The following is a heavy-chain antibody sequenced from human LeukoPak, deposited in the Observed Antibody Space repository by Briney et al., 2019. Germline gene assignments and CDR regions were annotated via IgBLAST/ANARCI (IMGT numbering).Heavy chain of an antibody. J-gene: IGHJ2*01. CDR1: GGSISSGDYY. Sequence: KASQTLSLTCTVSGGSISSGDYYWSWIRQPPGKGPEWIGYIYYIGNTFYNPSLKSRVTISVDTSKNQFSLKLSSVTAADTAVYYCASAYCGGDCTPYWYFDLWGRGTLVTVSS. V-gene: IGHV4-30-4*01. CDR2: IYYIGNT. CDR3: ASAYCGGDCTPYWYFDL. D-gene: IGHD2-21*02.